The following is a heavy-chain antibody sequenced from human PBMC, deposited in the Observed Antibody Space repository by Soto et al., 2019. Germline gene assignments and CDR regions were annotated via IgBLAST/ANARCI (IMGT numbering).Heavy chain of an antibody. CDR3: ARGQEGVVATH. V-gene: IGHV4-34*01. D-gene: IGHD5-12*01. CDR2: VKDGGHT. Sequence: QVQLQQWGAGLLKPSETLSLNCAVTGGSLSGYYWSWIRQPPGKGLEWIGEVKDGGHTNYSPSLRGRVTISSVTSNSQFFLRLNSVTAADTGVYYCARGQEGVVATHWDQGSLVTVSS. CDR1: GGSLSGYY. J-gene: IGHJ4*02.